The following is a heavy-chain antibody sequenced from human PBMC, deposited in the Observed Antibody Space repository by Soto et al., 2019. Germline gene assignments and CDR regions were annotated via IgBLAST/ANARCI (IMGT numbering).Heavy chain of an antibody. V-gene: IGHV1-69*12. Sequence: QVQLVQSGAEVKKPGSSVKVSCKASGGTFSSYAISWVRQAPGQGLEWMGGTIPIFGTANYAQKFQGRVTITADESTSTADMELSSLRSEDTAVYYCARDPVLLGQSGAFDIWGQGTMVTVSS. CDR1: GGTFSSYA. CDR2: TIPIFGTA. J-gene: IGHJ3*02. D-gene: IGHD3-10*01. CDR3: ARDPVLLGQSGAFDI.